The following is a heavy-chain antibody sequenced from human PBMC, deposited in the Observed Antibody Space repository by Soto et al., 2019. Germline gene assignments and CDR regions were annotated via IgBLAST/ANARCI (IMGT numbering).Heavy chain of an antibody. V-gene: IGHV1-46*01. Sequence: ASVKVSCKASGYTFTRYNVHWVRQAPGQGLEWMAIINPSGGTTYYVQKFEGRVTLTTDTSTSTVYMELSSLRSDDTAVYYCARVRGGGSEYFFDYWGPGTIVPVYS. D-gene: IGHD2-15*01. J-gene: IGHJ4*02. CDR1: GYTFTRYN. CDR2: INPSGGTT. CDR3: ARVRGGGSEYFFDY.